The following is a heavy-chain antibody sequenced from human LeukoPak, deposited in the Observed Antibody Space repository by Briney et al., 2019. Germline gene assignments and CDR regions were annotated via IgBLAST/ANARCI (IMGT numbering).Heavy chain of an antibody. CDR1: GFTFSSYE. CDR3: ARDARLGEVKYYMDV. D-gene: IGHD3-16*01. V-gene: IGHV3-48*03. Sequence: PGGSLRLSCAASGFTFSSYEMNWVRQAPGKGLEWVSYISSSGSTIYYADSVKGRFTISRDNAKNSLYLQMNSLRAEDKAVYYCARDARLGEVKYYMDVWGKGTTVTVSS. CDR2: ISSSGSTI. J-gene: IGHJ6*03.